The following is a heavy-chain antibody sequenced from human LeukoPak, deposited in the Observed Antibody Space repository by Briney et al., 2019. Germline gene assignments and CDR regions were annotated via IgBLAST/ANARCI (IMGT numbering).Heavy chain of an antibody. Sequence: GGSLRLSCAASGFTFSSYAMDWVRQAPGKGLEYVSAISSNGGSTYYANSVKGRFTISRDSSKNTLYLQMGSLRAEDMAVYYCARDSEVGATDYWGQGTLVTVSS. CDR3: ARDSEVGATDY. J-gene: IGHJ4*02. D-gene: IGHD1-26*01. CDR2: ISSNGGST. V-gene: IGHV3-64*01. CDR1: GFTFSSYA.